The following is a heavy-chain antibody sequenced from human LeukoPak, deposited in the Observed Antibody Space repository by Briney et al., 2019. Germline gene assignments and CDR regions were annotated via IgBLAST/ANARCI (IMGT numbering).Heavy chain of an antibody. V-gene: IGHV3-23*01. CDR2: ISGSGGST. D-gene: IGHD2-15*01. CDR1: GFTFSSYA. Sequence: GGSLRLSCAASGFTFSSYAMSWVRQAPGKGLEWVSAISGSGGSTYYTDSVKGRFTISRDNSKNSLYLRMNSLRAEDTAVYYCAKVVAAARSRGYYYWGQGTLVTVSS. CDR3: AKVVAAARSRGYYY. J-gene: IGHJ4*02.